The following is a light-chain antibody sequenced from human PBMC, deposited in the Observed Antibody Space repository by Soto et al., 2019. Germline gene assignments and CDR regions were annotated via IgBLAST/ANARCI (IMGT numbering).Light chain of an antibody. Sequence: DVVMTQSPLSLPVTLGQPASISCRSSQRLVFSDGKTYFNWYLQRPGQSPRRLIYDVSYRDSGVPNRFSGSGSETDFTLKISRVEAEDFGVYYCMQSTHWPWTFGQGTKVEIK. V-gene: IGKV2-30*01. CDR1: QRLVFSDGKTY. CDR3: MQSTHWPWT. CDR2: DVS. J-gene: IGKJ1*01.